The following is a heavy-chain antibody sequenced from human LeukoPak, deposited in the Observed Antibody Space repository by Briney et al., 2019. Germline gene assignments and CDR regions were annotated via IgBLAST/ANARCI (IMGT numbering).Heavy chain of an antibody. V-gene: IGHV4-34*01. Sequence: SETLSLTCAVYGGSFSGYYWSWIRQPPGKGLEWIGEINHSGSTNYNPSLKIRVTISVDTSKNQFSLKLSSVPAADTAVYYCARGSLGITMIVVAPPENWFDPWGQGTLVTVSS. CDR3: ARGSLGITMIVVAPPENWFDP. D-gene: IGHD3-22*01. CDR1: GGSFSGYY. J-gene: IGHJ5*02. CDR2: INHSGST.